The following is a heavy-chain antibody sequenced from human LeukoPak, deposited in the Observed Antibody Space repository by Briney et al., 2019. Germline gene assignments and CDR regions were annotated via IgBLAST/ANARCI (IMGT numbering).Heavy chain of an antibody. V-gene: IGHV1-18*01. Sequence: ASVNVSCKASGYTFTSYAMHWVRQAPGQGLEWMGWISAYNGNTNYAQKLQGRVTMTTDTSTSTAYMELRSLRSDDTAVYYCAREESYGDYYFDYWGQGTLVTVSS. CDR3: AREESYGDYYFDY. J-gene: IGHJ4*02. CDR2: ISAYNGNT. CDR1: GYTFTSYA. D-gene: IGHD4-17*01.